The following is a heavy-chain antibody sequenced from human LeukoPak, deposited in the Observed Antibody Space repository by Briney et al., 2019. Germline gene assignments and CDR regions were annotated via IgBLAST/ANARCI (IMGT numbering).Heavy chain of an antibody. Sequence: GGSLRLSCVASGFTFSSYAMSWVRQAPPRGLEWVSNLRGDGETFYADYVKGRFTLSRCDSRNMVYLHSNNVRVEETAVYYCAKVSWVSPADAVFWGQGTVVTVS. CDR1: GFTFSSYA. CDR2: LRGDGET. D-gene: IGHD3-16*01. CDR3: AKVSWVSPADAVF. V-gene: IGHV3-23*01. J-gene: IGHJ4*02.